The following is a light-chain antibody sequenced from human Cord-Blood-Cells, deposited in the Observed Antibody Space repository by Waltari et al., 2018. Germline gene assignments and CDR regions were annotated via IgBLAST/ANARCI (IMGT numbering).Light chain of an antibody. CDR1: QSISSY. CDR2: AAS. CDR3: QQSYSTIT. J-gene: IGKJ5*01. V-gene: IGKV1-39*01. Sequence: DIQMTQSPSSLSASVGDRVTITCRASQSISSYLNWYQQKPGNAPKLLIYAASSLQSGVPSRFSGSGSRTDFTLTISSLQPEDFATYYCQQSYSTITFGQGTRLEIK.